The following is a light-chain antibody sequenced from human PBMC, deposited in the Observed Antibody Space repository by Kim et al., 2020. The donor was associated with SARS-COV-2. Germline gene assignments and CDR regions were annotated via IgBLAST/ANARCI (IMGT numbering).Light chain of an antibody. Sequence: GQSITISCTGTSSDVGSYSLVSWYQQHPGKAPKLMIYEGSKGPSGVSNRLSGSKSGNTASLTISGLQAEDEADYYCCSYAGSSTYVFGTGTKVTVL. J-gene: IGLJ1*01. CDR2: EGS. V-gene: IGLV2-23*01. CDR1: SSDVGSYSL. CDR3: CSYAGSSTYV.